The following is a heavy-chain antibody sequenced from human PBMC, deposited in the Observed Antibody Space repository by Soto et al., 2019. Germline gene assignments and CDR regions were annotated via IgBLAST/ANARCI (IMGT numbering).Heavy chain of an antibody. D-gene: IGHD4-4*01. CDR2: VWYDGSNK. V-gene: IGHV3-33*01. Sequence: GGSLRLSCAAAGFTFSSYGMHWVRQAPGKGLEWVAVVWYDGSNKYYADPVKGRFTISRDNSKNTLYLQMNSLRVEDTAIYYCARDVNGYNNFVEYWGQGTLVTVSS. J-gene: IGHJ4*02. CDR1: GFTFSSYG. CDR3: ARDVNGYNNFVEY.